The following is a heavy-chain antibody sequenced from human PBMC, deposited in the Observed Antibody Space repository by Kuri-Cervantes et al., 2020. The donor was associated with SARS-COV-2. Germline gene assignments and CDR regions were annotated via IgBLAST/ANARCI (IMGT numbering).Heavy chain of an antibody. CDR1: GFTFSNYV. V-gene: IGHV3-33*08. CDR2: IWYDGENE. Sequence: GESLKISCVASGFTFSNYVIHWVRQAPGKGLEWVAVIWYDGENEYYAGSVKGRFTISRDNSKNTVSLHMNSRRAEDTAMYYCARGDANYYYMDVWGKGTTVTVSS. J-gene: IGHJ6*03. CDR3: ARGDANYYYMDV. D-gene: IGHD3-16*01.